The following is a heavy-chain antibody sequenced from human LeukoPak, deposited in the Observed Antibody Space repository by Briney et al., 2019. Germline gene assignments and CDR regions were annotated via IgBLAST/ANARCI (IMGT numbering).Heavy chain of an antibody. CDR1: GFTFSSYA. CDR3: AKGGGSPDY. Sequence: PGGSLRLSCAASGFTFSSYAMHWVRQAPGKGLEWVAVIWYGGSNKYYADSVKGRFTISRDNSKNTLYLQMNSLRAEDTAVYYCAKGGGSPDYWGQGTLVTVSS. D-gene: IGHD2-15*01. V-gene: IGHV3-30*02. J-gene: IGHJ4*02. CDR2: IWYGGSNK.